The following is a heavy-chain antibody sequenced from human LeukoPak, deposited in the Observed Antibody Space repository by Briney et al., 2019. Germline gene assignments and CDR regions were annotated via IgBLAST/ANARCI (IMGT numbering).Heavy chain of an antibody. CDR2: INSDGSST. D-gene: IGHD6-19*01. V-gene: IGHV3-74*01. CDR3: ARGIAVASGGDY. Sequence: GGSLRLSCAASGFTFSSYWMHWVRQAPGKRLVWVSRINSDGSSTSYADSVKGRFTISRDNAKNTLYLQMNSLRAEDTAVYYCARGIAVASGGDYWGQGTLVTVSS. CDR1: GFTFSSYW. J-gene: IGHJ4*02.